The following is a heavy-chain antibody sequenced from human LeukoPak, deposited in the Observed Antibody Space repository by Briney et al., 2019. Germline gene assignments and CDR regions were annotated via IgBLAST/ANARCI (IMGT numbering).Heavy chain of an antibody. Sequence: ASVKVSCKASGGTFSSYAISWVRQAPGQGLEWMGGIIPIFGTANYAQKFQGRVTITADESTSTAYMELSSLRAEDTPVYCCVGGATPVDVWGKGTTVTVSS. V-gene: IGHV1-69*13. CDR3: VGGATPVDV. J-gene: IGHJ6*04. D-gene: IGHD1-26*01. CDR1: GGTFSSYA. CDR2: IIPIFGTA.